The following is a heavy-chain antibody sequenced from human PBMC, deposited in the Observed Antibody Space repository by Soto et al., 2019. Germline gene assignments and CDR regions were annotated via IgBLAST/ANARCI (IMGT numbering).Heavy chain of an antibody. D-gene: IGHD2-15*01. CDR2: ISGSGGST. CDR1: GFTFSSYA. V-gene: IGHV3-23*01. Sequence: EVQLLESGGGLVQPGGSLRLSCAASGFTFSSYAMSWVRQAPGKGLEWVSAISGSGGSTYYADSVKGRFTISRDNSKNTLYLQMNSLRAEDTAVYYGAKAKLGYCSGGSCYLHYWGQGTLVTVSS. J-gene: IGHJ4*02. CDR3: AKAKLGYCSGGSCYLHY.